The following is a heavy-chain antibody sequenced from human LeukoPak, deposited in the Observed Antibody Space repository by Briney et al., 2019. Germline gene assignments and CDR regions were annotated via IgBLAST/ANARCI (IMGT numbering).Heavy chain of an antibody. CDR2: INPNSGDT. V-gene: IGHV1-2*02. CDR3: AKSAQYSSAWFTGSFDY. D-gene: IGHD6-13*01. CDR1: GYXFSDYY. J-gene: IGHJ4*02. Sequence: VASVKVSCKASGYXFSDYYMHWVRQAPGQGLQWVGWINPNSGDTHYAQMFQGRVTMTRDTSINTAYMELRRVRSDDTAVYYCAKSAQYSSAWFTGSFDYWGQGILVTVSS.